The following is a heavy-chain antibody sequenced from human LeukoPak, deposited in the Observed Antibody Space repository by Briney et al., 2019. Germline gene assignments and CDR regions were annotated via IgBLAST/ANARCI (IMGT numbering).Heavy chain of an antibody. CDR1: GGSISGYY. V-gene: IGHV4-59*01. CDR2: IYYSGST. D-gene: IGHD6-6*01. Sequence: SETLSLTCTVSGGSISGYYWSWIRQPPGKGLEWIGYIYYSGSTDYNPSLKSRVTISVDTSKNQFSLKLSSVTAADTAVYYCARGDSSTWVYWGQGTLVTVSS. J-gene: IGHJ4*02. CDR3: ARGDSSTWVY.